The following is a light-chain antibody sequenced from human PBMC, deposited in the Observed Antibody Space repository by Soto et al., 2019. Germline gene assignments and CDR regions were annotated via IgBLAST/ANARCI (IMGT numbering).Light chain of an antibody. Sequence: DIVMTQSPVTLSLSPGERATLSCRASEYIYDYLAWYQQKPGQPPRLLVYDATNRATGIPARFTGSGAGTDFTLTISSLEPEDSAVYYCQQYDNLPITFGQGTRLEIK. CDR2: DAT. CDR3: QQYDNLPIT. J-gene: IGKJ5*01. CDR1: EYIYDY. V-gene: IGKV3D-11*01.